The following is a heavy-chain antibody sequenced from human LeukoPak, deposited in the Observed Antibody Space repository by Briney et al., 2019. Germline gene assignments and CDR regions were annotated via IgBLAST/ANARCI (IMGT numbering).Heavy chain of an antibody. CDR1: GFTLSDYY. CDR3: ARVLTMSNYGMDV. CDR2: ISSSGSTI. V-gene: IGHV3-11*01. D-gene: IGHD3-22*01. J-gene: IGHJ6*02. Sequence: GGSLRLSCAASGFTLSDYYMNWIRQAPGKGLEWVSYISSSGSTIYYADSVKGRFTISRDNAKNSLYLQMNSLRAEDTAVYYCARVLTMSNYGMDVWGQGTTVTVSS.